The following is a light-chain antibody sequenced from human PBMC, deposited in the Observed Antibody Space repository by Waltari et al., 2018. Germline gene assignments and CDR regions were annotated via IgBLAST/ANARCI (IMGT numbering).Light chain of an antibody. CDR2: EAS. CDR3: QQRSNWPS. CDR1: QSVSSH. J-gene: IGKJ1*01. V-gene: IGKV3-11*01. Sequence: IVLTQSPATLSLSPGDTATLSCRASQSVSSHLAWYQQKPGQDPRLLIYEASKRATGIPARFSGSGSGTDFTLTITSLEPEDFAVFFCQQRSNWPSFGPGTKVEIK.